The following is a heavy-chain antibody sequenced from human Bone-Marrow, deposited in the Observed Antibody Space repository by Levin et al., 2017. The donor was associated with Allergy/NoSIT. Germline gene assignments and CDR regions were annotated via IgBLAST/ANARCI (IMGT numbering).Heavy chain of an antibody. CDR1: GFILSNYA. D-gene: IGHD2-2*01. CDR2: ISGYGTGT. J-gene: IGHJ4*02. V-gene: IGHV3-23*01. Sequence: GGSLRLSCAASGFILSNYAMSWVRQAPGEGLEWVSGISGYGTGTYYADSVKGRFTIYRDNSKNTMYLQMNNLRVEDTALYFCAKDYNSTTWIAHDYWGQGTLVSVSS. CDR3: AKDYNSTTWIAHDY.